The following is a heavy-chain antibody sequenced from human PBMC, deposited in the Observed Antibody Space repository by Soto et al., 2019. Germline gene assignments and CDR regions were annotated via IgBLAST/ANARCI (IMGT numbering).Heavy chain of an antibody. Sequence: SGESLKISCNGSGYSFTSYWIGWVRQMPGKGLEWMGIIYPGDSDTRYSPFFQGQVTISADKSISTAYLQWSSLKASDTAMYYCARPVYYYDSSGYYGPDAFDIWGQGTMVTVS. CDR2: IYPGDSDT. CDR1: GYSFTSYW. D-gene: IGHD3-22*01. J-gene: IGHJ3*02. V-gene: IGHV5-51*01. CDR3: ARPVYYYDSSGYYGPDAFDI.